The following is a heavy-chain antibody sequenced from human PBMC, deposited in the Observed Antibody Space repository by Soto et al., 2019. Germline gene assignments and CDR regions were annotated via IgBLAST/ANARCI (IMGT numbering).Heavy chain of an antibody. D-gene: IGHD2-2*01. CDR1: GFTFSSYG. Sequence: GGSLRLSCAASGFTFSSYGMHWVRQAPGKGLEWVAVISYDGSNKYYANSVKGRFTISRDNSKNTLYLQMNSLRAEDTAVYYCAKARGCTQPYYYYGMDVWGQGTTVTVSS. CDR3: AKARGCTQPYYYYGMDV. CDR2: ISYDGSNK. V-gene: IGHV3-30*18. J-gene: IGHJ6*02.